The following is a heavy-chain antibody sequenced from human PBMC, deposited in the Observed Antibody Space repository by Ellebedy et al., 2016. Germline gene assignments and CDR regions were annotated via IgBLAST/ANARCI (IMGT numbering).Heavy chain of an antibody. J-gene: IGHJ4*02. Sequence: ASVKVSCKASGYTFTSYDINWVRQAPGQGLEWLGWMSPNNGNTGYAQEFQGRVTMTRDTSMNTAYMELTSLISEDTAVYYCARNLYGTGTFEDWGQGTLVTVSS. CDR1: GYTFTSYD. CDR2: MSPNNGNT. CDR3: ARNLYGTGTFED. V-gene: IGHV1-8*01. D-gene: IGHD3-10*01.